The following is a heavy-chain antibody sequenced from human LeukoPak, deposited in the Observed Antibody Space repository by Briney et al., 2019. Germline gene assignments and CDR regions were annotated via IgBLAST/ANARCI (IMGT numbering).Heavy chain of an antibody. Sequence: GGSLRLSCAASGFTFSTYWMHWVRQALGKGLVWVSRINSDGSNTNYADSVKGRFTISRDNAKNTLYLQMDSLRAEDTAVYYCVQEINRGDRRYFDYWGQGTLVTVSS. CDR1: GFTFSTYW. CDR2: INSDGSNT. D-gene: IGHD1-14*01. J-gene: IGHJ4*02. V-gene: IGHV3-74*01. CDR3: VQEINRGDRRYFDY.